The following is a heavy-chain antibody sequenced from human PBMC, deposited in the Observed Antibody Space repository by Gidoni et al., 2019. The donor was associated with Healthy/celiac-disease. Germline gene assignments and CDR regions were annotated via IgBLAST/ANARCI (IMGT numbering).Heavy chain of an antibody. Sequence: EVQLVESGGGLVKPGGSLSLSWAASGFTFSSYSMNWVRQAPGKGLEWVSSISSSSSYIYYADSVKGRFTISRDNAKNSLYLQMNSLRAEDTAVYYCARGDSSGWLSHFDYWGQGTLVTVSS. CDR2: ISSSSSYI. CDR1: GFTFSSYS. D-gene: IGHD6-19*01. J-gene: IGHJ4*02. CDR3: ARGDSSGWLSHFDY. V-gene: IGHV3-21*01.